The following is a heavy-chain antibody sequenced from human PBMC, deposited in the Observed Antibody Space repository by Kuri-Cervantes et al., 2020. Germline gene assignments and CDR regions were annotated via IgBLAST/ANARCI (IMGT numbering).Heavy chain of an antibody. J-gene: IGHJ4*02. D-gene: IGHD3-16*01. V-gene: IGHV3-9*01. CDR1: GFSFDDFA. CDR2: LGWHGGSR. CDR3: AGGQGPRDY. Sequence: SLKISCLGSGFSFDDFAMHWVRRAPGKGPEWVAGLGWHGGSRNYGDSVRGRFTISRHNSKNTLYLQMNSLRAEDTAVYYCAGGQGPRDYWGQGTLVTVSS.